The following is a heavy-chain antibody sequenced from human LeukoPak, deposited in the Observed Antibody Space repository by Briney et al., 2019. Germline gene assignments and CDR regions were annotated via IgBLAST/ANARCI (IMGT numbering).Heavy chain of an antibody. Sequence: SETLSLTCAVYGGSFSGYYWSWIRQPPGKGLEWIGEINQSGSTNYNPSLKSRVTISVDTSKNQFSLKLSSVTAADTAVYYCARGFLLGGYRPAFDYWGQGTLVTVSS. D-gene: IGHD3-16*02. CDR1: GGSFSGYY. CDR3: ARGFLLGGYRPAFDY. V-gene: IGHV4-34*01. J-gene: IGHJ4*02. CDR2: INQSGST.